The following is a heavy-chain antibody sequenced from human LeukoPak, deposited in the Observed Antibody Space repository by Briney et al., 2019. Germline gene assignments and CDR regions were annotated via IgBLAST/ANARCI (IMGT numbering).Heavy chain of an antibody. Sequence: GGSLRLSCAASGFTFSSYSMNWVRQAPGKGLEWVSSISSSSSYIYYADSVKGRFTISRDNAKNSLYLQMNSLRAEDTAVYYCARDRGRPGYCSSTSCYHHWFDPWGQRTLVTVSS. J-gene: IGHJ5*02. V-gene: IGHV3-21*01. CDR2: ISSSSSYI. CDR3: ARDRGRPGYCSSTSCYHHWFDP. D-gene: IGHD2-2*01. CDR1: GFTFSSYS.